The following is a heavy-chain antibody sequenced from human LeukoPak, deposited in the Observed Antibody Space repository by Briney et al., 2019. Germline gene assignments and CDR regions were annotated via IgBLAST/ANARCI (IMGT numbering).Heavy chain of an antibody. Sequence: SETLSLTCTVSGGSISSGGYYWSWIRQPAGKGLEWIGEINHSGSTNYNPSLKSRVTISVDTSKNQFSLKLSSVTAADTAVYYCARLTWYFDYWGQGTLVTVSS. CDR2: INHSGST. D-gene: IGHD4/OR15-4a*01. J-gene: IGHJ4*02. V-gene: IGHV4-61*10. CDR3: ARLTWYFDY. CDR1: GGSISSGGYY.